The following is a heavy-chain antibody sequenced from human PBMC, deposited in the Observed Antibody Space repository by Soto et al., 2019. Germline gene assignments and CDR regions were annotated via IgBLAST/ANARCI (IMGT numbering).Heavy chain of an antibody. CDR1: GYSFTIYW. V-gene: IGHV5-51*01. D-gene: IGHD3-9*01. CDR3: ARQKGASLRYFDWLAGMDV. J-gene: IGHJ6*02. CDR2: IYPGDSDT. Sequence: PGETLNISCKVYGYSFTIYWIGWVRHMPGKGLEWVVIIYPGDSDTRYSPSFQGQVTISADKSISTAYLQWSSLKASDTAMYYCARQKGASLRYFDWLAGMDVWGQGTTVTVSS.